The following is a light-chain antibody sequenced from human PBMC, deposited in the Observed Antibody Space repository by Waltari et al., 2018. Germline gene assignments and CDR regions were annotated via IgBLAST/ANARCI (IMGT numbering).Light chain of an antibody. CDR2: AAS. CDR3: QQFNSYPLT. Sequence: IQLTQSPSSLSASVGDRVTITCRASQGIATYLAWYQQEPGKDPKLLIYAASTLQSGVPSRFSCSGSGTDFTLTISSLQPEDFAIYYCQQFNSYPLTFGGGTKVEIK. J-gene: IGKJ4*01. V-gene: IGKV1-9*01. CDR1: QGIATY.